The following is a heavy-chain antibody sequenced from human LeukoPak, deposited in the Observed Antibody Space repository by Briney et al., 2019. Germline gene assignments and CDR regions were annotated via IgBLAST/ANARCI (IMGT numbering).Heavy chain of an antibody. V-gene: IGHV4-38-2*01. CDR2: IYHSGST. CDR1: GYSISSGYY. D-gene: IGHD6-25*01. J-gene: IGHJ4*02. CDR3: ARTPPAADTSYFDY. Sequence: SETLSLTCAVSGYSISSGYYWGWIRQPPGKGLEWIGSIYHSGSTYYNPSLKSRVTISVDTSKNQFSLKLSSVTAADTAVYYCARTPPAADTSYFDYWGQGTLVTVSS.